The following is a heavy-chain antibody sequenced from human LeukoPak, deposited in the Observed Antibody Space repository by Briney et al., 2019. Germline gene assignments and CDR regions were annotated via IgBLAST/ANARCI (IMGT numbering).Heavy chain of an antibody. V-gene: IGHV3-23*01. CDR1: GFTFDSYA. CDR2: ISGDSGNI. CDR3: ARALLSSGSLPGY. Sequence: GGPLRLSCAASGFTFDSYAMSWVRQAPGKGLEWVPAISGDSGNIYYADPVKGRFTISRDNAKNSLFLQMNSLRAEDTAVYYCARALLSSGSLPGYWGQGTLVTVSS. J-gene: IGHJ4*02. D-gene: IGHD6-19*01.